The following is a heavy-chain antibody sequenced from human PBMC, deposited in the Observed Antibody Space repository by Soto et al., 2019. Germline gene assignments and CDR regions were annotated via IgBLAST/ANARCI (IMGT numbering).Heavy chain of an antibody. D-gene: IGHD1-1*01. CDR2: ISAHNGNT. CDR1: GYAFTTYG. V-gene: IGHV1-18*01. Sequence: QVHLVQSGAEVKKPGASVKVSCKGSGYAFTTYGITWVRQAPGQGLEWMGWISAHNGNTNYAQKLQGRVTVTRDTSTSTAYMKLSSLRSYDTGVYYCARGRYGDYWGQGALVTVSS. CDR3: ARGRYGDY. J-gene: IGHJ4*02.